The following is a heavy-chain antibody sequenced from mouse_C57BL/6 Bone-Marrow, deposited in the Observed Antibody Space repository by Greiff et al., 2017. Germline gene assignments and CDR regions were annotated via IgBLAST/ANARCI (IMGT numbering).Heavy chain of an antibody. D-gene: IGHD2-12*01. V-gene: IGHV1-69*01. CDR1: GYTFTSYW. CDR3: AIYDGFAY. CDR2: IDPSDSST. Sequence: QVQLQQPGAELVMPGASVKLSCKASGYTFTSYWMHWVKQRPGQGLEWIGEIDPSDSSTNYNQKFKGKSTLTVDKSSSTAYMQLSSLTSEDSAVYYCAIYDGFAYWGQGTLVTVSA. J-gene: IGHJ3*01.